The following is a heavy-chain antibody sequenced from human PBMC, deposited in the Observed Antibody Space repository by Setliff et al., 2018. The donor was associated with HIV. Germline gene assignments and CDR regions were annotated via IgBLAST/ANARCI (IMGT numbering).Heavy chain of an antibody. V-gene: IGHV1-18*01. J-gene: IGHJ3*02. CDR3: ARRVIAVPGTDDAFDI. CDR1: GYTFTIYG. Sequence: ASVKVSCKASGYTFTIYGITWVRQAPGQGLEWMGWISGYNGKTDYAQQYQDRVTMTTNISPSMAYMEVRGLTSDDTAVYYCARRVIAVPGTDDAFDIWGHGTMV. CDR2: ISGYNGKT. D-gene: IGHD6-19*01.